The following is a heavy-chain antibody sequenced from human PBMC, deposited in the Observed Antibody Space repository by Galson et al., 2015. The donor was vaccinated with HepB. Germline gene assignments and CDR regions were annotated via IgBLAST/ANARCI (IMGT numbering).Heavy chain of an antibody. V-gene: IGHV3-33*01. CDR1: GFTFSDFG. CDR2: TWRDGSNE. CDR3: AREAHRAVAALDH. D-gene: IGHD6-19*01. Sequence: SLRLSCAASGFTFSDFGMHWVRQAPGKGLEWLALTWRDGSNEYYAESVKGRFTISRDNARNTLYLQMNSLKVEDTAIYYCAREAHRAVAALDHCGLRTLVTVPS. J-gene: IGHJ4*02.